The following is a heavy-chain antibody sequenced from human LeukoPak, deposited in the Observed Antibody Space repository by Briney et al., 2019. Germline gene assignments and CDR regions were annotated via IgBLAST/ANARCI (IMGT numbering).Heavy chain of an antibody. CDR3: ARGPHKGIVDDDSSGYYLYFDY. V-gene: IGHV4-59*11. D-gene: IGHD3-22*01. CDR2: IYYSGST. J-gene: IGHJ4*02. CDR1: GGSISSHY. Sequence: SETLSLTCTVSGGSISSHYWSWVRQPPGKGLEWIGYIYYSGSTNYNPSLKSRVTISVDTSKNQFSLKLSSVTAADTAVYYCARGPHKGIVDDDSSGYYLYFDYWGQGTLVTVSS.